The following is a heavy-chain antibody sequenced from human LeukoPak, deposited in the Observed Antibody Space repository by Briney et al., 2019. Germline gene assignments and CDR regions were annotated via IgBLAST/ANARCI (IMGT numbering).Heavy chain of an antibody. Sequence: PGGSLRLSCAASGFVVSDNYMSWVRQAPGQGLEWVSLIYTSGITKYTDSVKGRFTISRDNAKNSLSLQMNSLRAEDTAVYYCVRDGGVSGYDLLDYWGQGTLVTVSS. J-gene: IGHJ4*02. CDR1: GFVVSDNY. CDR2: IYTSGIT. D-gene: IGHD5-12*01. V-gene: IGHV3-66*01. CDR3: VRDGGVSGYDLLDY.